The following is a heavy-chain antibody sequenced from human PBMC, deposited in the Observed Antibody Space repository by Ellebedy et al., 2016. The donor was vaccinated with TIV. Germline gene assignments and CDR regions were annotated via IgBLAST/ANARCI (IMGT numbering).Heavy chain of an antibody. D-gene: IGHD6-19*01. CDR2: INPNDDTK. J-gene: IGHJ5*02. CDR3: AKDPLAGRKWFDP. V-gene: IGHV1-46*01. Sequence: AASVKVSCKASGYSFSNYYMHWVRQAPGQGLEWMGIINPNDDTKSYAQNFQGRVTVTRDTSTSTVYMELSSLRSDDTAVYYCAKDPLAGRKWFDPWGQGTLVTVSS. CDR1: GYSFSNYY.